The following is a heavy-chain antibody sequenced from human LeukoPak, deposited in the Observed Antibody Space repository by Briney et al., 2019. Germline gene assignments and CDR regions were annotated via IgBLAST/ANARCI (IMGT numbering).Heavy chain of an antibody. D-gene: IGHD3-10*01. CDR1: GYSISSGYY. CDR2: IYHSGST. CDR3: GRRGGGSGSYYIN. Sequence: SETLFLTCAVSGYSISSGYYWGWVRQPPGKGLECIGNIYHSGSTYYNPSLKSRVTISVDTSKNQFSLKLSSVTAADTAVYYCGRRGGGSGSYYINWGQGTLVTVSS. J-gene: IGHJ4*02. V-gene: IGHV4-38-2*01.